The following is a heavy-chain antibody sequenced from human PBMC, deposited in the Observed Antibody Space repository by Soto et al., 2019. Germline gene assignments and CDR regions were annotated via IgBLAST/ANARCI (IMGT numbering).Heavy chain of an antibody. V-gene: IGHV3-23*01. D-gene: IGHD1-1*01. CDR3: AKDTRSPWTANWVDP. Sequence: LRLSCAASGFNFNTFAMSWIRQAPGKGLEWVSHISSSGGSRDYADSVRGRFTISRDNSKNVLFLQMNSLRADDTATYYCAKDTRSPWTANWVDPWGKGTLVTVSS. CDR2: ISSSGGSR. J-gene: IGHJ5*02. CDR1: GFNFNTFA.